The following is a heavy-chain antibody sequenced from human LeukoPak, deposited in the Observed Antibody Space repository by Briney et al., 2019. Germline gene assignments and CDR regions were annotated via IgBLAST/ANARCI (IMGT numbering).Heavy chain of an antibody. CDR2: ISGSGGST. Sequence: PGGSLRLSCVASGFTFGAYWMHWVRRVPGKGLEWVSGISGSGGSTYYADSVRGRFTISRDNSRNTLCLQMNSLRAEDTAVYYCAKELRDTAGFDPWGQGTLVTVSS. CDR1: GFTFGAYW. CDR3: AKELRDTAGFDP. J-gene: IGHJ5*02. D-gene: IGHD5-18*01. V-gene: IGHV3-23*01.